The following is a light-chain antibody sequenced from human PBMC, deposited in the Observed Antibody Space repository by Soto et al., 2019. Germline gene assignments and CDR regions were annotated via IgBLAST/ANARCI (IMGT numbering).Light chain of an antibody. CDR2: EGS. V-gene: IGLV2-23*01. Sequence: QSALTQPASVSGSPGQSITISCTGTSSDVGRYNIVSWYQQHPGKAPKLMIYEGSKRPSGVSNRFSCSKSGNTGSLTISGLQAEDEADYYCCSYAGSSTYVFGTGTKVTVL. CDR3: CSYAGSSTYV. J-gene: IGLJ1*01. CDR1: SSDVGRYNI.